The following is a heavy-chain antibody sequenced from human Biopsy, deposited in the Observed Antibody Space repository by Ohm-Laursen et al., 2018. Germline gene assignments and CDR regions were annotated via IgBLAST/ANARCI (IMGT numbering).Heavy chain of an antibody. CDR3: ARDYDTSGYYYVS. Sequence: SETLSLTCLVSGGSISNNNYYWGWIRQPPGKGLEWIGSIFYRGSTHYKPSLKSRVNMSVDTSKNQFSLKLNSVTAADTAVYYCARDYDTSGYYYVSWGQGTLVTVSS. CDR2: IFYRGST. V-gene: IGHV4-39*01. D-gene: IGHD3-22*01. CDR1: GGSISNNNYY. J-gene: IGHJ5*02.